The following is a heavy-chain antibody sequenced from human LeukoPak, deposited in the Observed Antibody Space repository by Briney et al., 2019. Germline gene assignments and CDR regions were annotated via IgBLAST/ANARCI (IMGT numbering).Heavy chain of an antibody. D-gene: IGHD3-10*01. CDR2: ISSGGHAV. CDR3: ARDAGRWALDY. CDR1: GFTFSGYG. V-gene: IGHV3-48*03. J-gene: IGHJ4*02. Sequence: GGSLRLSCEASGFTFSGYGMNWVRQAPGKGLEWVSYISSGGHAVYYADSVRGRFTISRDNANNSLYLQIKSLRAEDTAVYYCARDAGRWALDYWGQGALVTVSS.